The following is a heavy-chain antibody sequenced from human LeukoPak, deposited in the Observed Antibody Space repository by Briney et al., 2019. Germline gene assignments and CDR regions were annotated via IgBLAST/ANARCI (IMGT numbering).Heavy chain of an antibody. CDR1: GGTFSSYA. Sequence: GSSVKVSCKASGGTFSSYAISWVRQAPGQGLEWMGGIIPIFGTANYAQKFQGRVTITTDGSTSTAYMELSTLRSEDTAVYYCARDNRTYYDSSGYPEYFQHWGQGTLVTVSS. D-gene: IGHD3-22*01. J-gene: IGHJ1*01. CDR2: IIPIFGTA. CDR3: ARDNRTYYDSSGYPEYFQH. V-gene: IGHV1-69*05.